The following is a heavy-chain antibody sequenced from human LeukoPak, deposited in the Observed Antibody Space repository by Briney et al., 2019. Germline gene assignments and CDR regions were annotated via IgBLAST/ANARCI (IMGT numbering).Heavy chain of an antibody. J-gene: IGHJ6*02. CDR1: GYTFASYG. Sequence: GASVKVSCKASGYTFASYGISWVRQAPGQGLEWMGWISAYNGNTNYAQKLQGRVTMTTDTSTSTAYMELRSLRSDDTAVYYCAGDPRYSYGDDYGMDVWGQGTTVTVSS. V-gene: IGHV1-18*01. CDR3: AGDPRYSYGDDYGMDV. D-gene: IGHD5-18*01. CDR2: ISAYNGNT.